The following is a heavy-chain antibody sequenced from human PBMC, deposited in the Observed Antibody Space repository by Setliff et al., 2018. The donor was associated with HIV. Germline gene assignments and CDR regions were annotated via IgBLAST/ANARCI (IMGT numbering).Heavy chain of an antibody. D-gene: IGHD3-3*01. J-gene: IGHJ4*02. CDR1: GFSLSDAW. V-gene: IGHV3-7*03. CDR2: IKQDGSEK. Sequence: GGSLRLSCAVSGFSLSDAWMTWVRQAPGKGLEWVANIKQDGSEKNYVDSVKGRITISRDNAKNSVYLQMNSLRAEDTAVYYCAREAIWSGHSYFDYWGQGTLVAVSS. CDR3: AREAIWSGHSYFDY.